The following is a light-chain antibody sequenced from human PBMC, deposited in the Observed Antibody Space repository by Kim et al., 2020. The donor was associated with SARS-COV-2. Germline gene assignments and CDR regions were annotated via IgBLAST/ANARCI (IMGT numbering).Light chain of an antibody. CDR1: QSISSL. CDR2: KAS. V-gene: IGKV1-5*03. J-gene: IGKJ1*01. Sequence: ASVGDRVTITCRASQSISSLLAWYQQKPGKAPKLLIYKASSLESEVPSRFSGSGSGTEFTLTISSLQPDDFATYYCQQYNSYSWTFGQGTKVDIK. CDR3: QQYNSYSWT.